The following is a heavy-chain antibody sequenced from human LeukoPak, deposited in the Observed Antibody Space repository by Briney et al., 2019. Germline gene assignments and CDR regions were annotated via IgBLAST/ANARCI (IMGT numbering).Heavy chain of an antibody. Sequence: PGRSLRLSCAASGFTFDDYAMHWVRQAPGKGLEWVSGISWNSGSIGYADSVKGRFTISRDNAKNSLYLQMNSLRAEDTALYYCAKVSSSWPYFDYWGQGTLVTVSS. CDR3: AKVSSSWPYFDY. V-gene: IGHV3-9*01. CDR1: GFTFDDYA. J-gene: IGHJ4*02. CDR2: ISWNSGSI. D-gene: IGHD6-13*01.